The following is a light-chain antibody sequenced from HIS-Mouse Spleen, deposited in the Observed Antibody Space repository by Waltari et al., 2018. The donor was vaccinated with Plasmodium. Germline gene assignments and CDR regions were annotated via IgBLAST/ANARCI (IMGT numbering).Light chain of an antibody. V-gene: IGLV3-1*01. Sequence: SYELTQPPSVSVSPGQTASITCSGDKLGYKYACWYQQKPGQPPVLVISQDSKRPSVIPERFAGSNAGNTATLTISGTQAMDEADYSCQAWDSSTVVFGGGTKLTVL. CDR2: QDS. CDR3: QAWDSSTVV. J-gene: IGLJ2*01. CDR1: KLGYKY.